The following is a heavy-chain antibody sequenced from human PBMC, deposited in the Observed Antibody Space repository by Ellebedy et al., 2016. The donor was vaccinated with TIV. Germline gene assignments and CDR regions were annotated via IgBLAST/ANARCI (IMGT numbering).Heavy chain of an antibody. CDR3: AKVTPPLLGATES. J-gene: IGHJ5*02. CDR1: GFTFSSFS. Sequence: GESLKIPXAASGFTFSSFSMSWVRQAPGKGLEWVASIKQDGSAKYCVDSVKGRFTISRDNAKKSLYLQMNSLRTEGTAVYYCAKVTPPLLGATESWGQGTLVTVSS. CDR2: IKQDGSAK. D-gene: IGHD1-26*01. V-gene: IGHV3-7*03.